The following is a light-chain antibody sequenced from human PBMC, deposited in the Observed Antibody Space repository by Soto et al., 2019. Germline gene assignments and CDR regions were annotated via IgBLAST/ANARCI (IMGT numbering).Light chain of an antibody. CDR2: GNT. CDR3: QSYDSTLSARYV. Sequence: QSVLTQAPSVSGAPRQRVTISCSGRSSNIGNNAVNWYQQLPGKAPKLLIVGNTIRPSGVPDRFSASTSGTSASLAITGLQAEDEGDYYCQSYDSTLSARYVFGTGTKLTVL. J-gene: IGLJ1*01. CDR1: SSNIGNNA. V-gene: IGLV1-40*01.